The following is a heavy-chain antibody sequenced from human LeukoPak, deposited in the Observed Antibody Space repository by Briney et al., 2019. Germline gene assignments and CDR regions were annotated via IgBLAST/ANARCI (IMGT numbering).Heavy chain of an antibody. CDR2: INPSGGST. Sequence: ASVKVSCTASGYTFTSYYMHWVRQAPGQGLEWMGIINPSGGSTSYAQKFQGRVTMTRDTSTSTVYMELSSLRSEDTAVYYCARDWYDSSGYPELWYWGQGTLVTVSS. CDR3: ARDWYDSSGYPELWY. J-gene: IGHJ4*02. CDR1: GYTFTSYY. V-gene: IGHV1-46*01. D-gene: IGHD3-22*01.